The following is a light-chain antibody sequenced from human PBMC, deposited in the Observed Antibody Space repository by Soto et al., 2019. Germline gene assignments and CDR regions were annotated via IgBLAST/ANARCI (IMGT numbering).Light chain of an antibody. CDR1: QSLLHRNGNNY. V-gene: IGKV2-28*01. J-gene: IGKJ5*01. Sequence: DIVMTQSPLSLPVTPGEPASISCRSSQSLLHRNGNNYLDWYLQRPGQSPELLIYLGSHRACGVPDRFTGSGSGPDFALRISRVEDEDVEVYYCMQALQTLTFGQGTRLEIK. CDR3: MQALQTLT. CDR2: LGS.